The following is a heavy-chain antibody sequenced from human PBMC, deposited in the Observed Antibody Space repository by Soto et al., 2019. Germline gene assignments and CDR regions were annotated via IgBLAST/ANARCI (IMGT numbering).Heavy chain of an antibody. CDR3: ARDKTYGSGSFGY. V-gene: IGHV4-31*03. Sequence: TSETLSLTCTVSGGSISSGGYYWSWIRQHPGKGLEWIGYIYYSGTTYYNPSLKGRLTISVDASKNQFSLKLSSVAAADTALYSCARDKTYGSGSFGYWGQGTLVTVSS. D-gene: IGHD3-10*01. CDR1: GGSISSGGYY. CDR2: IYYSGTT. J-gene: IGHJ4*02.